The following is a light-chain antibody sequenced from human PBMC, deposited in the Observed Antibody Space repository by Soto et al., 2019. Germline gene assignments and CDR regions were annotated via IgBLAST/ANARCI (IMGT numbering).Light chain of an antibody. CDR1: QNVYSN. J-gene: IGKJ5*01. CDR2: GAS. V-gene: IGKV3-15*01. CDR3: QQYNNWPAIT. Sequence: VLTQSTATLSLSPGERATLSCRASQNVYSNLAWYQQKPGQAPRLVISGASTRATGIPARFSGSGSGTEFALTISSLQSEDFAVYYCQQYNNWPAITFGQGTRLAVK.